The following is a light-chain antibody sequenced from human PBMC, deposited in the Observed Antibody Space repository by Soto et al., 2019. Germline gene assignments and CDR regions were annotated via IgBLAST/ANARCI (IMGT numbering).Light chain of an antibody. Sequence: QSVLTQPASVSGSPGQSITISCTGTSSDVGSYNLVSWYQQHPGKAPKLMIYEGSKRPSGVSNRFSGSQSGNTASLTISGLQAEDEADYYCCSYAGSSTCVVFGGGTKLTVL. CDR3: CSYAGSSTCVV. CDR1: SSDVGSYNL. J-gene: IGLJ2*01. CDR2: EGS. V-gene: IGLV2-23*01.